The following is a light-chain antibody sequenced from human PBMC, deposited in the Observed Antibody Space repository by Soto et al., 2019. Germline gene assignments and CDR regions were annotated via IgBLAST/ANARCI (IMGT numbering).Light chain of an antibody. CDR2: DAS. CDR3: QQYYSFPWT. V-gene: IGKV1-13*02. J-gene: IGKJ1*01. CDR1: QGLSSD. Sequence: IQMTQSPSSLSASVVDRVTITCLASQGLSSDLAWYQQKPGKVPKLLIYDASTLQSGVPSRFSGSGSGTDFTLTISCLQSEDFATYYCQQYYSFPWTFGQGTKVDIK.